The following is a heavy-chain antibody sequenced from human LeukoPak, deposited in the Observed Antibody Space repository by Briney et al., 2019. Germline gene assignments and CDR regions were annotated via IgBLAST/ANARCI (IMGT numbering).Heavy chain of an antibody. CDR3: AKAPRTGYTPANDY. J-gene: IGHJ4*02. D-gene: IGHD3-9*01. CDR1: GFTFDDYA. Sequence: GGSLRLSCAASGFTFDDYAMHWVRHAPGKGLEWVSAISGSGGSTYYADSVKGRFTISRDNSKNTLYLQMNSLRAEDTAVYYCAKAPRTGYTPANDYWGQGTLVTVSS. V-gene: IGHV3-23*01. CDR2: ISGSGGST.